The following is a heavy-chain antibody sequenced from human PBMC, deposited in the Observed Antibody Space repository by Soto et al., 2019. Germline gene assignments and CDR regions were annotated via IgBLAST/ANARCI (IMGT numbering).Heavy chain of an antibody. V-gene: IGHV1-69*01. D-gene: IGHD5-12*01. Sequence: QVQLVQSGAEVKKPGSSVKVSCKASGGTFSSYAISWVRQAPGQGLEWMGGIIPIFGTANYAQKFQGRVTITADESPSTAYMELSSLRSEDTAVYYCARAVVATSPYYYYCMDVWGQGTTVTVSS. J-gene: IGHJ6*02. CDR1: GGTFSSYA. CDR3: ARAVVATSPYYYYCMDV. CDR2: IIPIFGTA.